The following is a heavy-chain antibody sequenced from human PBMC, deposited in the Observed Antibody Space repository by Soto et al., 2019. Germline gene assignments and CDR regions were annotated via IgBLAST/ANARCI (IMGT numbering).Heavy chain of an antibody. CDR2: INPNSGGT. D-gene: IGHD3-10*01. J-gene: IGHJ6*02. CDR3: SRVGGGLASLGYYGMDV. Sequence: QVQLVQSGAEVKKTGASVKVSCKASGYTFIGYYIHWVRQAPGQGLEWMGWINPNSGGTNYAQRFQGWVTMTRDRSISTAYMELSRLKSDDTAVYSFSRVGGGLASLGYYGMDVWGQGTTVTVSS. V-gene: IGHV1-2*04. CDR1: GYTFIGYY.